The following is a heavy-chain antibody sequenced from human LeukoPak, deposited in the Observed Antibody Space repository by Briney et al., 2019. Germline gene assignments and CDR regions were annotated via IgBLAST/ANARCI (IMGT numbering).Heavy chain of an antibody. CDR3: ARGGRYCSSTSCYLY. Sequence: ASVKVSCKASGYTFTSYDINWVRQATGQGLEWMGWMNPNSGNTGYAQKFQGRVTITRNTSISTAYMELSSLRSEDTAVYYCARGGRYCSSTSCYLYWGQGTLVTVSS. V-gene: IGHV1-8*03. CDR1: GYTFTSYD. D-gene: IGHD2-2*01. CDR2: MNPNSGNT. J-gene: IGHJ4*02.